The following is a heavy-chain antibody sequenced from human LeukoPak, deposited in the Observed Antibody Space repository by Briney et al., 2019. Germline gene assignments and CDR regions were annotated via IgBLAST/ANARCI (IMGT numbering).Heavy chain of an antibody. Sequence: PSETLSLTCTVSGGSISSYYWSWVRQPAGKGLEWIGRIFTSGITNYNPSLKSRVTVSVDTSKNQFSLKLNSVTAADTAVYYCAKDGYSSSMDVWGKGTTVTVSS. CDR3: AKDGYSSSMDV. V-gene: IGHV4-4*07. J-gene: IGHJ6*03. CDR1: GGSISSYY. CDR2: IFTSGIT. D-gene: IGHD6-13*01.